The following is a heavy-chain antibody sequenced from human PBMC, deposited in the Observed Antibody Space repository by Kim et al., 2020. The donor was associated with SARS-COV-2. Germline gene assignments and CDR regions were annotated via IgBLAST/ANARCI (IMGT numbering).Heavy chain of an antibody. J-gene: IGHJ6*02. CDR2: IYYSGST. Sequence: SETLSLTCTVSGGSISSYYWSWIRQPPGKGLEWIGYIYYSGSTNYNPSLKSRVTISVDTSKNQFSLKLSSVTAADTAVYYCARDRRGYCSSTSCYRYGMDVWGQGTTVTVSS. CDR1: GGSISSYY. CDR3: ARDRRGYCSSTSCYRYGMDV. V-gene: IGHV4-59*13. D-gene: IGHD2-2*02.